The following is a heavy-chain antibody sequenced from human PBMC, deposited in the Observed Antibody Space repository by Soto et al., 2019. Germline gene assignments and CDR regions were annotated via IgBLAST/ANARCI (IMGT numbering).Heavy chain of an antibody. CDR2: ISSSGTGI. CDR1: GFTFSDYY. V-gene: IGHV3-11*01. CDR3: ARAYSDAFDI. J-gene: IGHJ3*02. Sequence: GSLRLSCAASGFTFSDYYMTWIRQAPGKGLEWVSYISSSGTGIYYPDSVRGRFTISRDNAKNSLYLQMSSLRAEDTAVYYCARAYSDAFDIWGQGIMVTVSS. D-gene: IGHD2-15*01.